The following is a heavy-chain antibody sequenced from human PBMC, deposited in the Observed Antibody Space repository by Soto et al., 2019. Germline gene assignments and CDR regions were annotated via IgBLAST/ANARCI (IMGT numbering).Heavy chain of an antibody. D-gene: IGHD2-2*01. Sequence: GGSLRLSCAASGFTFSSYAMSWVRQAPGKGLEWVSAISGSGGSTYYADSVKGRFTISRDNSKNTLYLQMNSLRAEDTAVYYCAKGLYCSSTSCHYAFDIWGQGTMVTVSS. CDR1: GFTFSSYA. CDR2: ISGSGGST. V-gene: IGHV3-23*01. J-gene: IGHJ3*02. CDR3: AKGLYCSSTSCHYAFDI.